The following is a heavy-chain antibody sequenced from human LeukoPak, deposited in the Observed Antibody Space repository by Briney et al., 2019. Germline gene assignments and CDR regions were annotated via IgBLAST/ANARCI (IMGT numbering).Heavy chain of an antibody. CDR1: GFTLSDYY. Sequence: GGSLRLSCAASGFTLSDYYMNWVRQAPGKGLEWVANIKQDGSEKYYVDSVKGRFTISRDNAKNSLYLQMNSLRAEDTAVYYCARTVGVDYYDSSGYEPWGQGTLVTVSS. J-gene: IGHJ4*02. V-gene: IGHV3-7*01. CDR3: ARTVGVDYYDSSGYEP. D-gene: IGHD3-22*01. CDR2: IKQDGSEK.